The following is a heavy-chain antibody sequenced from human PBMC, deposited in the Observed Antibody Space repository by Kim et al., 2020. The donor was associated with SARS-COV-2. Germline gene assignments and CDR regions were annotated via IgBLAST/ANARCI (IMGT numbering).Heavy chain of an antibody. Sequence: ASVKVSCKASGYTFTSYDLNWVRQATGQGLEWMGWMNPNIGNAGYAQKFQGRVTMTMDPSISTAYMELSSLKSEDTAVYYCARVVRTISNYDSWGQGTLV. CDR2: MNPNIGNA. CDR3: ARVVRTISNYDS. J-gene: IGHJ4*02. CDR1: GYTFTSYD. D-gene: IGHD3-9*01. V-gene: IGHV1-8*01.